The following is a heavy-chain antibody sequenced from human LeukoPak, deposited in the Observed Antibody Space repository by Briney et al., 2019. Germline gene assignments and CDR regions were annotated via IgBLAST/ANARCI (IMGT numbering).Heavy chain of an antibody. D-gene: IGHD2-21*02. J-gene: IGHJ3*02. CDR3: ARELISGDWTWDI. V-gene: IGHV1-46*01. CDR2: INPSGGTT. CDR1: GYTFTSYS. Sequence: ASVKVSCKASGYTFTSYSLNWERQAPGQGLEWMGIINPSGGTTNYAQKFQGRITMTRDTSTSTVYMELSSLRSEDTAVYYCARELISGDWTWDIWGQGTMVTVSS.